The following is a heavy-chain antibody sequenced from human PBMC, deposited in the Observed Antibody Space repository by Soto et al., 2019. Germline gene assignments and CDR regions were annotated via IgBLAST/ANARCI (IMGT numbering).Heavy chain of an antibody. J-gene: IGHJ5*02. V-gene: IGHV4-38-2*01. CDR2: IYHSGST. CDR1: GYSISSGYY. D-gene: IGHD6-6*01. Sequence: SETLSLTCAVSGYSISSGYYWGWIRQPPGKGLEWIGSIYHSGSTYYNPSLKSRVTISVDTSKNQFSLKLSSVTAADTAVYYCARGWYSSSNSNWFDPWGQGTLVTVSS. CDR3: ARGWYSSSNSNWFDP.